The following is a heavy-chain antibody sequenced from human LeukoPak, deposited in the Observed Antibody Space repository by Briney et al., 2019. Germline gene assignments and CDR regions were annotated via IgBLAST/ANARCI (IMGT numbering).Heavy chain of an antibody. Sequence: SETLSLTCTVSGGSISSGGYYWSWIRQHPGKGLEWIGYIYYSGSTYYNPSLKSRVTISVDTSKNQFSLKLSSVTAADTAVYYCARLDKNYDILTGYYFDYWGQGTLVTVSS. CDR3: ARLDKNYDILTGYYFDY. CDR1: GGSISSGGYY. V-gene: IGHV4-31*03. J-gene: IGHJ4*02. CDR2: IYYSGST. D-gene: IGHD3-9*01.